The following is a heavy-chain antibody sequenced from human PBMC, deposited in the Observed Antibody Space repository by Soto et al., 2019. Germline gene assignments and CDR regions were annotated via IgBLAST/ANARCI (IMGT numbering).Heavy chain of an antibody. D-gene: IGHD5-18*01. CDR1: GGTFSSYA. CDR2: IIPIFGTA. CDR3: ARARRGYSYGYHYGMDV. Sequence: QVQLVQSGAEVKKPGSSVKVSCKASGGTFSSYAISWVRQAPGQGLEWMGGIIPIFGTANYAQKFQGRVTITADESTSTAYVELSSLRSEDTAVYYCARARRGYSYGYHYGMDVWGQGTTVTVSS. V-gene: IGHV1-69*01. J-gene: IGHJ6*02.